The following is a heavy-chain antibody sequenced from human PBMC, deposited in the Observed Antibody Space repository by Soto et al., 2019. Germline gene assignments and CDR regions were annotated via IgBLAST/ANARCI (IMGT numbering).Heavy chain of an antibody. Sequence: QVQLVQSGAEEKKPGASVKVSCKAPRYTFSSYYIHWVRQAPGQGLEWIGIINTNGGSTNYAKNFKGRLTVTRDTATATVYMDLSALTSDDAAMYYCARGLGLGDCWGQGTLVTVSS. J-gene: IGHJ4*02. CDR1: RYTFSSYY. CDR3: ARGLGLGDC. V-gene: IGHV1-46*01. CDR2: INTNGGST. D-gene: IGHD3-9*01.